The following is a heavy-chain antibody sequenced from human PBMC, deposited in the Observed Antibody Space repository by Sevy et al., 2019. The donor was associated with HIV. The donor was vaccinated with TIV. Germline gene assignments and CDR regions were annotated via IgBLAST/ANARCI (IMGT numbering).Heavy chain of an antibody. CDR1: GFTFSSYW. Sequence: GGSLRLSCAASGFTFSSYWMSWVRQAPGKGLEWVANIKQDGSEKYYVDSVKGRFTISRDNAKNSLYLQMNSLRVEDTAVYYCARDKEVRELTFDYWGQGTLVTVSS. CDR2: IKQDGSEK. J-gene: IGHJ4*02. CDR3: ARDKEVRELTFDY. D-gene: IGHD1-7*01. V-gene: IGHV3-7*01.